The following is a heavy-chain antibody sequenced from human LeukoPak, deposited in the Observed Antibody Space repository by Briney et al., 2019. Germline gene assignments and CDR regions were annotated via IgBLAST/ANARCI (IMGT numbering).Heavy chain of an antibody. J-gene: IGHJ3*02. CDR1: GGTISSNA. V-gene: IGHV1-69*13. CDR2: IIPIFGTA. D-gene: IGHD2-2*02. Sequence: SVKVSCKASGGTISSNAISWVRQAPGQGLEWMGGIIPIFGTANYAQKFQGRATITADESTSTAYMELSSLRSEDTAVYYCATNDCSTTSCYTTDAFHIWGQGTMVTVSS. CDR3: ATNDCSTTSCYTTDAFHI.